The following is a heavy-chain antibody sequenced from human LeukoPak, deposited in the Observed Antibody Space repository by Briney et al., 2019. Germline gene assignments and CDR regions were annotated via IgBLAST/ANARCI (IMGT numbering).Heavy chain of an antibody. Sequence: SETLSLTCTVSGGSISSGSYYWSWIRQPAGKGLEWIAGIYTSGSTNYNPSLKSRVTISVDTSKNQFSLKLSSVTAADTAVYYCARDGLYDYGGIGDYYYYYMDVWGKGTTVTVSS. CDR2: IYTSGST. CDR3: ARDGLYDYGGIGDYYYYYMDV. CDR1: GGSISSGSYY. J-gene: IGHJ6*03. V-gene: IGHV4-61*02. D-gene: IGHD4-23*01.